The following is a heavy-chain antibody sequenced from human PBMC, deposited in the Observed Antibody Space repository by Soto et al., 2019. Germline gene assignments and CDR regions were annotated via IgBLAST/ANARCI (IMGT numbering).Heavy chain of an antibody. CDR1: GFTFSDYS. CDR2: LTRGGTS. V-gene: IGHV3-23*01. J-gene: IGHJ4*02. D-gene: IGHD1-1*01. Sequence: XGSLILSCAAAGFTFSDYSMSWVRQTPERGLEWVSTLTRGGTSYYADSVQGRFTVSRDNSKNTVSLQMHSLRAEDTALYYCTKRATTVPTPGNYFDSWGQGTLVTVSS. CDR3: TKRATTVPTPGNYFDS.